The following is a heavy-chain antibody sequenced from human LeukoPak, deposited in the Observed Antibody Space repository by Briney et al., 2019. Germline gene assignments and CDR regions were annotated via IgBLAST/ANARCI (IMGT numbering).Heavy chain of an antibody. J-gene: IGHJ5*02. CDR1: GYTFTDYY. D-gene: IGHD2-2*01. Sequence: GASVKVSCKTSGYTFTDYYIHWVRQAPGQGPEWMGWINPNSGVTSYAQKFQGRVTMTRDTSISTHYMEVARLRPDDTALYYCAREGHVVVDTNWFDPWGQGTLVIVSS. CDR3: AREGHVVVDTNWFDP. CDR2: INPNSGVT. V-gene: IGHV1-2*02.